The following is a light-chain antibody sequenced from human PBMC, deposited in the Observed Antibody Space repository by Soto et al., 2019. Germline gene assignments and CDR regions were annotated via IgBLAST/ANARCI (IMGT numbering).Light chain of an antibody. CDR1: QGISSS. V-gene: IGKV1-9*01. CDR2: DAS. Sequence: DIQLTQSPAFLSASLGDRVTITCRASQGISSSLAWYQQKPGQAPKLLIYDASTLQSGVPSRFSGSGAGTEFTLTISSLQDEDFATYYCQQLNRYPLTFGGGTKVEIK. J-gene: IGKJ4*01. CDR3: QQLNRYPLT.